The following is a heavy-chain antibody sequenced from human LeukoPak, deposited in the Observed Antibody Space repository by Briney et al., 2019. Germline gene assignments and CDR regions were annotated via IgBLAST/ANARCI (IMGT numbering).Heavy chain of an antibody. V-gene: IGHV4-59*04. D-gene: IGHD2-2*01. CDR1: GGSISSYY. Sequence: SETLSLTCTVSGGSISSYYWSCIRQPPGEGLEWIGYIYYSGSTYYNPSLKSRVTISVDTSKNQFSLKLSSVTAADTAVYYCARHRGEYQLPHYFDYWGQGTLVTVSS. J-gene: IGHJ4*02. CDR2: IYYSGST. CDR3: ARHRGEYQLPHYFDY.